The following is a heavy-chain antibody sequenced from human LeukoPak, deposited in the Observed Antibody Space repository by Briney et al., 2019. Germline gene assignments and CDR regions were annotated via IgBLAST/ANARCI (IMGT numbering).Heavy chain of an antibody. J-gene: IGHJ6*02. CDR2: IKQDGSEK. D-gene: IGHD2/OR15-2a*01. V-gene: IGHV3-7*01. Sequence: PGGSLRLSCEASGFTFSSHWMSWVRQAPGKGLEWVAIIKQDGSEKDYVDSVTGRFTISRDNAKNSLYLQMNSLRDEDTAVYYCARVFYGVTNYGMDVWGLGTTVTVSS. CDR1: GFTFSSHW. CDR3: ARVFYGVTNYGMDV.